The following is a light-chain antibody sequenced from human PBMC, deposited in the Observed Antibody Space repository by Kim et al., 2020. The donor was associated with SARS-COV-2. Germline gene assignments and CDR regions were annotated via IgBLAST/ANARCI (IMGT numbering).Light chain of an antibody. J-gene: IGKJ2*01. V-gene: IGKV3-20*01. CDR2: GAS. CDR1: QTVSNNY. CDR3: QQYGSSPPYT. Sequence: SPGERATLSCKASQTVSNNYLAGYQHKPGQAPRLLIYGASSRATGIPDRFSGSGSGTDFTLSISRMGPEDSAVYYCQQYGSSPPYTFGQGTKLEI.